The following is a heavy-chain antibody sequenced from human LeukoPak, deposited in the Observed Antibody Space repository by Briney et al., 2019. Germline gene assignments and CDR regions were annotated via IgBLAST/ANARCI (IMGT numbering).Heavy chain of an antibody. Sequence: GGSLRLSCAASGFTFSSYGMHWVRQAPGKGLEWVAVISHDGSNKYYADSVKGRFTFSRDNSRNTLYLQMNSLRAEDTAVYYCAKDQVVTAIRPDAFDIWGQGTMVTVSS. CDR3: AKDQVVTAIRPDAFDI. J-gene: IGHJ3*02. CDR1: GFTFSSYG. V-gene: IGHV3-30*18. D-gene: IGHD2-21*02. CDR2: ISHDGSNK.